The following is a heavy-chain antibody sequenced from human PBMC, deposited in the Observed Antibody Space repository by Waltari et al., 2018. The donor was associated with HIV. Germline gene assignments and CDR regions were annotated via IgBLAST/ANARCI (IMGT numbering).Heavy chain of an antibody. CDR3: TRVGFGSGTYYFPGGY. D-gene: IGHD3-10*01. V-gene: IGHV1-2*02. CDR1: GYTFTGYY. Sequence: QVQLVQSGAEVKSPGASVMVSCKASGYTFTGYYIHWVRQAPGQGLEWMGWINPNRGDTNYAQKFQGRVIMTRDTSINTVYMELSRLTSDDTAVYYCTRVGFGSGTYYFPGGYWGQGTLVTVSS. J-gene: IGHJ4*02. CDR2: INPNRGDT.